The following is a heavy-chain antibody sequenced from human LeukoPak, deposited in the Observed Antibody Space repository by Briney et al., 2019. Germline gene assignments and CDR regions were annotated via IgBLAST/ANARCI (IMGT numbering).Heavy chain of an antibody. CDR3: ASWPGSYPNTYYYYGMDV. V-gene: IGHV3-33*01. Sequence: GGSLRLSCAASGFTFSSYGMQWVREATGKGVEGVADIWYDGSNKYYAVSVKRRFTISRDNSKNTLYLQMNSLRAEDTAVYYCASWPGSYPNTYYYYGMDVWGQGPTVTVSS. J-gene: IGHJ6*02. CDR1: GFTFSSYG. CDR2: IWYDGSNK. D-gene: IGHD3-10*01.